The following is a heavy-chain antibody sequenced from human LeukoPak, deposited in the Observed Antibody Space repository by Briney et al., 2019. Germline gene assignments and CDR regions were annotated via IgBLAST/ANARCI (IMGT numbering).Heavy chain of an antibody. J-gene: IGHJ4*02. V-gene: IGHV3-15*01. Sequence: GGSLRLSCVASGFTFSSYGMSWVRQAPGKGLEWVGHIRSKADGGTPDYIAPVKGRFTISRDDSKDTLYLQMNSLNTEDTAMYYCTTRSPARYCSDGACYSSADYWGQGTLVTVSS. D-gene: IGHD2-15*01. CDR1: GFTFSSYG. CDR3: TTRSPARYCSDGACYSSADY. CDR2: IRSKADGGTP.